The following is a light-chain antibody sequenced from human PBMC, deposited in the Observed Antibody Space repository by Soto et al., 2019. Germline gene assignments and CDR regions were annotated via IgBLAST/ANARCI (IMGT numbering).Light chain of an antibody. CDR2: GAS. Sequence: EIVMTQSPATLSVSPGERATLSCRASQSVSSNLAWYQHKPGQAPRLLIYGASTRATGIPARFSASGSGTEFSLTIRSLQSEDFAVYYCQQYNKWPPKQYTFGQGTKLEIK. V-gene: IGKV3-15*01. J-gene: IGKJ2*01. CDR3: QQYNKWPPKQYT. CDR1: QSVSSN.